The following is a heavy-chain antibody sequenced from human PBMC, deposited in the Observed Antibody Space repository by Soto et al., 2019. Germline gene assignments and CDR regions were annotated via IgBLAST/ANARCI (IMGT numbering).Heavy chain of an antibody. V-gene: IGHV1-69*01. CDR3: ARNGTYSSSLSRYSGMDV. CDR2: IVPMLGTP. D-gene: IGHD1-26*01. Sequence: VQLVQSGAEVKEPGSSVRVSCKASGGTFGNFIMNWVRQTPGQGLEWMGGIVPMLGTPTYAEKFKGRVRISATGSTSTTYMELTSLRSEDTAIYYCARNGTYSSSLSRYSGMDVWGQGTTVTVSS. J-gene: IGHJ6*02. CDR1: GGTFGNFI.